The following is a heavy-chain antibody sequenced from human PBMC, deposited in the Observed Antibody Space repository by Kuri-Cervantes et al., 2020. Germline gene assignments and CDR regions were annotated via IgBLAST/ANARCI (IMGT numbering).Heavy chain of an antibody. CDR1: GDSVSSNSAA. CDR3: ARVPLLRYEYYYYMDV. CDR2: TYYRSKWYN. Sequence: SETLCLTCAISGDSVSSNSAAWNWIRQSPSRGLEWLGRTYYRSKWYNDYAVSVKSRITINPDTSKNQFSLQLNSVTPEDTAVYYCARVPLLRYEYYYYMDVWGKGTTVTVSS. J-gene: IGHJ6*03. D-gene: IGHD3-9*01. V-gene: IGHV6-1*01.